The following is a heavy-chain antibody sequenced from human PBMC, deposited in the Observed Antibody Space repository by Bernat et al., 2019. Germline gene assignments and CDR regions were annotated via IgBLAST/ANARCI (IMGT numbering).Heavy chain of an antibody. CDR3: AREGGDILTPFDI. V-gene: IGHV4-31*01. CDR2: IYYSGST. J-gene: IGHJ3*02. CDR1: GGSISSGGYY. Sequence: QVQLQESGPGLVKPSQTLSLTCTVSGGSISSGGYYWSWIRQHPGTGLEWIGYIYYSGSTYYNPSLKSQVTISVDTSKNQFSLKLSSVTAADTAVYYCAREGGDILTPFDIWGQGTMVTVSS. D-gene: IGHD3-9*01.